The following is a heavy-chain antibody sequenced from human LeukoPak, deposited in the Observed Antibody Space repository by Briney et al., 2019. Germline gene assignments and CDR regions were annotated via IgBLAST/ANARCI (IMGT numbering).Heavy chain of an antibody. J-gene: IGHJ5*02. V-gene: IGHV4-34*01. D-gene: IGHD2-2*01. CDR2: INHSGST. Sequence: SETLSLTCAVYGGSFSGYYWSWIRQPPGKRLEWIGEINHSGSTNYNPSLKSRVTISVDTSKNQFSLKLSSVTAADTAVYYCARLAYCSSTSCRSNWFDPWGQGTLVTVSS. CDR3: ARLAYCSSTSCRSNWFDP. CDR1: GGSFSGYY.